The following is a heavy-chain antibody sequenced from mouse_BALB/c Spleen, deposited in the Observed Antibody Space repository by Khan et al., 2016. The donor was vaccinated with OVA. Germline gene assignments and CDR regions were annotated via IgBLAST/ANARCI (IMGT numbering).Heavy chain of an antibody. CDR1: GYTFTNYG. CDR2: INTYTGEP. CDR3: ARGYWYFDV. D-gene: IGHD2-2*01. V-gene: IGHV9-3-1*01. J-gene: IGHJ1*01. Sequence: QIQLVQSGPELKKPGETVKISCKASGYTFTNYGMNWVKQPPGKGLKWMGWINTYTGEPTYVDDFKGRFAFSLETSASTAYLQINNLTNEDTATYFCARGYWYFDVWGAGTTVTVSS.